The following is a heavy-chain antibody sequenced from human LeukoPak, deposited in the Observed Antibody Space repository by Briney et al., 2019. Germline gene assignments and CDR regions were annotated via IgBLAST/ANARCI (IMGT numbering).Heavy chain of an antibody. CDR3: ARVRRYGWGFDP. V-gene: IGHV1-69*06. D-gene: IGHD5-24*01. CDR2: IIPIFGTA. J-gene: IGHJ5*02. Sequence: PGASVKVSCKASGYTFTSYYMHWVRQAPGQGLEWMGGIIPIFGTANYAQKFQGRVTITADKSTSTAYMELSSLRSEDTAVYYCARVRRYGWGFDPWGQGTLVTVSS. CDR1: GYTFTSYY.